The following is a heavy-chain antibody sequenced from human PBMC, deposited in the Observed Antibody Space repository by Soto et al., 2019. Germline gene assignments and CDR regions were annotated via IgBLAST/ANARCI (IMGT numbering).Heavy chain of an antibody. Sequence: HPGGSLRLSCAASGFTFSSYWMHWVRQAPGKGLVWVSRINSDGSSTSYADSVKGRFTISRDNAKNTLYLQMNSLRAEDAAVYYCARGGAYDFWSGYDAFDIWGQGTMVTVSS. V-gene: IGHV3-74*01. J-gene: IGHJ3*02. D-gene: IGHD3-3*01. CDR1: GFTFSSYW. CDR2: INSDGSST. CDR3: ARGGAYDFWSGYDAFDI.